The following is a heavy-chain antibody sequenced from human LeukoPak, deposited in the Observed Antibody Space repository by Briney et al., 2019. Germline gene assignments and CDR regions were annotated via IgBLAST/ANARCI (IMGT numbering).Heavy chain of an antibody. V-gene: IGHV3-30*02. Sequence: GGSLRLSCVASGFTFSSYGMHWVRQAPGKGLEWVAFIRYDGSNKYYADSVKGRFTISRDNSKNTLYLQMNSPRAEDTAVYYCAREDRYYYYMDVWGKGTTVTISS. CDR1: GFTFSSYG. CDR2: IRYDGSNK. D-gene: IGHD1-14*01. J-gene: IGHJ6*03. CDR3: AREDRYYYYMDV.